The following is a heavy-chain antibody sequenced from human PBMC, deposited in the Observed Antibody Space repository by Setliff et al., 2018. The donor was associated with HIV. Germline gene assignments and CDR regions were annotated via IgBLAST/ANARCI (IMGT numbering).Heavy chain of an antibody. Sequence: SETLSLTCTVSGDSISSHSWSWIQQPPGKGLEWIGTLYHSGSPIYNSSLKSRVTISGDPSNNQLSLSLSSVTAADTAVYYCARPVSKYFYGMDVWGLGTTVTVSS. CDR1: GDSISSHS. CDR3: ARPVSKYFYGMDV. J-gene: IGHJ6*02. V-gene: IGHV4-59*11. CDR2: LYHSGSP.